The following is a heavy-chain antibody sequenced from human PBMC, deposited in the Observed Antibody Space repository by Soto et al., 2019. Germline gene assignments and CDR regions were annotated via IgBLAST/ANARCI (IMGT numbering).Heavy chain of an antibody. Sequence: PSETLSLTCTVSGGSFSSGGYYWSWTRQHPGKGLEWIGYIYYSGSTYYNPSLKSRVTISVDTSKNQFSLKLSSVTAADTAVYYCARTSCSGGSCYKIDYWGQGTLVTVSS. CDR1: GGSFSSGGYY. J-gene: IGHJ4*02. CDR3: ARTSCSGGSCYKIDY. D-gene: IGHD2-15*01. V-gene: IGHV4-31*03. CDR2: IYYSGST.